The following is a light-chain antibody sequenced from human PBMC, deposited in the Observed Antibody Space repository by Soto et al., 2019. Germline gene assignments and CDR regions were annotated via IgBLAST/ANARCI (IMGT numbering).Light chain of an antibody. CDR1: QSVSSY. J-gene: IGKJ4*01. V-gene: IGKV3-11*01. CDR2: DAS. Sequence: EIVLTQSPATLSLSPGERATLSCRASQSVSSYLAWYQQKPGQAPRLLIYDASNRATGIPARFSGSGSGTDFTLTISSLEPEDFAVYYCQQRSNRLTFGGGTKWTS. CDR3: QQRSNRLT.